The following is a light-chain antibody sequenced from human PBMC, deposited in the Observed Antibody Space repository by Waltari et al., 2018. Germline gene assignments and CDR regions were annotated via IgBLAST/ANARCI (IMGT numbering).Light chain of an antibody. CDR1: ESVKGTY. V-gene: IGKV3-20*01. J-gene: IGKJ3*01. CDR3: QHYDGSPYT. Sequence: DIVLTQSPGTLSLSPGERATLSCRASESVKGTYLVWYKQKPGQAPRVLIYGSSKRATGIPDRFSGSGSGRDFTLTISRLEPEDFAMYYSQHYDGSPYTFGPGTKLEIK. CDR2: GSS.